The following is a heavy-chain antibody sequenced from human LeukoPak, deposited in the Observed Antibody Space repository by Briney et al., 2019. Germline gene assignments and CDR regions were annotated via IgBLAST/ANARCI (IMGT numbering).Heavy chain of an antibody. V-gene: IGHV3-48*01. CDR3: ARDRTPDYYDSSGYYYDGAFDI. Sequence: GGSLRLSCAASGFIFSTSWMSWVRQAPGKGLEWIAYISSSSITKHHADSVKGRFTISRDSAKNSLYLQMNSLRAEDTAVYYCARDRTPDYYDSSGYYYDGAFDIWGQGTMVTVSS. CDR2: ISSSSITK. CDR1: GFIFSTSW. J-gene: IGHJ3*02. D-gene: IGHD3-22*01.